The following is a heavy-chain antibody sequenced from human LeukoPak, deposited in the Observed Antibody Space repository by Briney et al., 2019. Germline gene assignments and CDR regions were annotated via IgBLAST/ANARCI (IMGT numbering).Heavy chain of an antibody. D-gene: IGHD3-10*02. CDR1: GYTFTSYD. V-gene: IGHV1-8*01. CDR2: VNPDSGST. J-gene: IGHJ5*02. Sequence: RASVEVSCKASGYTFTSYDINWVRQATGQRLEWMGWVNPDSGSTGYAQKFQGRVTMTRNTSISTAYMELSSLRFEDTAVYYCATGFLYSALFDPWGQGTLVTVSS. CDR3: ATGFLYSALFDP.